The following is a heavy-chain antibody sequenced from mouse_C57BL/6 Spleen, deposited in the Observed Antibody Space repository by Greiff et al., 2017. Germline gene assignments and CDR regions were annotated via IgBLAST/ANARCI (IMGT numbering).Heavy chain of an antibody. CDR1: GYSFTGYY. Sequence: EVQLQESGPELVKPGASVKISCKASGYSFTGYYMNWVKQSPEKSLEWIGEINPSTGGTTYNQKFKAKATLTVDKSSSTAYMQLKSLTSEDSAVYYCARGLLYYYAMDYWGQGTSVTVSS. D-gene: IGHD1-1*01. V-gene: IGHV1-42*01. CDR2: INPSTGGT. J-gene: IGHJ4*01. CDR3: ARGLLYYYAMDY.